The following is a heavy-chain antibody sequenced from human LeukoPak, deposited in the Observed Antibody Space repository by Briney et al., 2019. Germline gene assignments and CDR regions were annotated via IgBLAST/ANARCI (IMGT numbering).Heavy chain of an antibody. CDR1: GGSISSSSYY. V-gene: IGHV4-39*07. Sequence: PSETLSLTCTVSGGSISSSSYYWGWIRQPPGKGLEWIGSFSYSGSTYYNPSLKSRVTISVDRSKNQFSLKLSSVTAADTAVYYCARGVSSGWVAYFDYWGQGTLVTVSS. D-gene: IGHD6-19*01. CDR2: FSYSGST. CDR3: ARGVSSGWVAYFDY. J-gene: IGHJ4*02.